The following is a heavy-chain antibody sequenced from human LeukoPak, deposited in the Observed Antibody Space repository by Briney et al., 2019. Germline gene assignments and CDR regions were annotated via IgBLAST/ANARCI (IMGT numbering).Heavy chain of an antibody. CDR1: GFTFSDYY. CDR2: ISSSGSTI. J-gene: IGHJ3*02. V-gene: IGHV3-11*01. CDR3: ASPITMIVVVTANPYDAFDT. Sequence: KPGGSLRRSCAASGFTFSDYYMSWIRQAPGKGLEWVSYISSSGSTIYYADSVKGRFTISRDNAKNSLYLQMNSLRAEDTAVYYCASPITMIVVVTANPYDAFDTWGQGTMVTVSS. D-gene: IGHD3-22*01.